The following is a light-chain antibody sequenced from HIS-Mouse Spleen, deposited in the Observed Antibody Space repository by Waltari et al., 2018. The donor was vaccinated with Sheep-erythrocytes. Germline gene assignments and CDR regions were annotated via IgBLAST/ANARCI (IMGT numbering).Light chain of an antibody. J-gene: IGLJ3*02. V-gene: IGLV3-10*01. CDR2: EDI. Sequence: SYELTQPPSVSVSPGQTARITCSGDALPKKYAYWYQQKSGQAPVLVIYEDIKRPSGIPERFSGSSSGTMATLTISGAQVEDEADYYWYSTDSSGNHWVFGGGTKLTVL. CDR1: ALPKKY. CDR3: YSTDSSGNHWV.